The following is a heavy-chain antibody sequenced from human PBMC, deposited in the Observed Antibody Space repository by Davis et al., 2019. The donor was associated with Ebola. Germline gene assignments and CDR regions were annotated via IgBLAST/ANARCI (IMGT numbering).Heavy chain of an antibody. D-gene: IGHD6-19*01. V-gene: IGHV3-7*01. Sequence: GESLKIPCVTSGFVFNGNWKSWVCQAPGKGPECVGMIKQDGSDKYYGDFVKGRFTISRDNAENSVFLQMDNLRVEDTAVYYCEKDSGWQMSPWGHGTLVTVSS. CDR3: EKDSGWQMSP. J-gene: IGHJ5*02. CDR2: IKQDGSDK. CDR1: GFVFNGNW.